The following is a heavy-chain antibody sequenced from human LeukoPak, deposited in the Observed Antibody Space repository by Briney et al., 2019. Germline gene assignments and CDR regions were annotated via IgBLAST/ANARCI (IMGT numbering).Heavy chain of an antibody. CDR2: IYHSGRS. D-gene: IGHD4/OR15-4a*01. V-gene: IGHV4-38-2*02. CDR1: GYSISSGYY. CDR3: ASGRRIVVLPGRGYFDL. Sequence: SETLSLTCTVSGYSISSGYYWGWMRQPPGKGLEWIGTIYHSGRSHYNPSLKSRVTISVDPSKNHFSLNIKSVTAADTAMYYCASGRRIVVLPGRGYFDLWGRGTLVTVSS. J-gene: IGHJ2*01.